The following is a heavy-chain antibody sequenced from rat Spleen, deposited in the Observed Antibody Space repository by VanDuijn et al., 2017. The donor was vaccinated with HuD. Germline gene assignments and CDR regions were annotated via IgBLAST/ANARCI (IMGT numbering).Heavy chain of an antibody. Sequence: EVQLVESDGGLVQPGRSLKLSCAASGFTFSDYYMAWVRQAPTKGLEWVATINYDGSSSYYGDSVKGRFTISRDNAKSTLYLQMNSLRSEDTATYYCATYPFAYWGQGTLVTVSS. J-gene: IGHJ3*01. D-gene: IGHD1-2*01. CDR2: INYDGSSS. V-gene: IGHV5-22*01. CDR3: ATYPFAY. CDR1: GFTFSDYY.